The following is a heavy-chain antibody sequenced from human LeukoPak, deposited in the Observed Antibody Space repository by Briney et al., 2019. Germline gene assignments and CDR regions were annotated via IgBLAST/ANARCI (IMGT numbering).Heavy chain of an antibody. CDR1: GFSFSNYV. V-gene: IGHV3-23*01. J-gene: IGHJ1*01. Sequence: GGSLRLSCAASGFSFSNYVMNWVRQAPGKGLEWVSGISRSGDSTYYAASVKGRFTISRDNSENTLFSQMNSLRADDTAVYFCPRNRPAGYDYDYGFELQHWGQGTLVTVSS. CDR3: PRNRPAGYDYDYGFELQH. CDR2: ISRSGDST. D-gene: IGHD4/OR15-4a*01.